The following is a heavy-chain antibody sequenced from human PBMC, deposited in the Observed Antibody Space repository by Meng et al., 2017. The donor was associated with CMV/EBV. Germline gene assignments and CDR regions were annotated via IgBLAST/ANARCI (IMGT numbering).Heavy chain of an antibody. J-gene: IGHJ3*02. Sequence: GESLKISCAASGFTFSSYAMHWVRQAPGKGLEWVGRTRNKANSYTTEYAASVKGRFTISRDDSKNSLYLQMNSLKTEDTAVYYCARSQGDFWSGSDAFDIWGQGTMVTVSS. CDR2: TRNKANSYTT. V-gene: IGHV3-72*01. CDR1: GFTFSSYA. CDR3: ARSQGDFWSGSDAFDI. D-gene: IGHD3-3*01.